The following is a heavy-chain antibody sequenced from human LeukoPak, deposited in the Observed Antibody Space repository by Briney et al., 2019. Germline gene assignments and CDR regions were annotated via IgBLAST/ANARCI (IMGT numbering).Heavy chain of an antibody. CDR2: IIPIFGTA. D-gene: IGHD3-3*01. CDR1: GGTFSSYA. CDR3: ARLIWSGYYKGPYYFDY. J-gene: IGHJ4*02. Sequence: SVKVSCKASGGTFSSYAISWVRQAPGQGLEWMGGIIPIFGTANYAQKFQGRVTITTDESTSTAYMELRSLRSDDTAVYYCARLIWSGYYKGPYYFDYWGQGTLVTVSS. V-gene: IGHV1-69*05.